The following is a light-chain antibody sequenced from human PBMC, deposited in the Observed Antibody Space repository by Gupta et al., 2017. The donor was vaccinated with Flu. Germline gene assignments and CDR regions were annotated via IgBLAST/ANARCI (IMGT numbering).Light chain of an antibody. Sequence: QSVLTQPPSVSAAPGQKVTFSCSGSSSNIGSNYVSWYQQLPGTAPKLLIYNNDQRPSGIPDRFSGSKSGTSATLGITGLQTGDEAVYYCATWDTSLSEVVFGGGTKLAVL. CDR1: SSNIGSNY. J-gene: IGLJ2*01. CDR2: NND. V-gene: IGLV1-51*01. CDR3: ATWDTSLSEVV.